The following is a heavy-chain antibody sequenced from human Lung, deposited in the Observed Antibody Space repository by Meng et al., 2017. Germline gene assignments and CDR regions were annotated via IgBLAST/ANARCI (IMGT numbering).Heavy chain of an antibody. V-gene: IGHV4-34*01. D-gene: IGHD4-11*01. CDR2: INHSGST. Sequence: QLQHGGAGLLHPSETLSLACVVSGGSFSDYYWSWIRQPPGKGLEWIGEINHSGSTNYNPSLESRATISVDTSQNNLSLKLSSVTAADSAVYYCARGPTTMAHDFDYWGQGTLVTVSS. CDR1: GGSFSDYY. J-gene: IGHJ4*02. CDR3: ARGPTTMAHDFDY.